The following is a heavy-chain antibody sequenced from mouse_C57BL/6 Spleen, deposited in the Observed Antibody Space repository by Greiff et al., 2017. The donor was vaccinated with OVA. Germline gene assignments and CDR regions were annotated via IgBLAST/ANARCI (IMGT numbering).Heavy chain of an antibody. V-gene: IGHV14-4*01. CDR3: TTLYYYGSSLDY. Sequence: EVQLQQSGAELVRPGASVKLSCTASGFNIKDDYMHWVKQRPEQGLEWIGWIDPENGDTEYASKFQGKATITADTSSNTAYLQLSSLTSEDTAVYYCTTLYYYGSSLDYWGQGTTLTVSS. D-gene: IGHD1-1*01. CDR1: GFNIKDDY. J-gene: IGHJ2*01. CDR2: IDPENGDT.